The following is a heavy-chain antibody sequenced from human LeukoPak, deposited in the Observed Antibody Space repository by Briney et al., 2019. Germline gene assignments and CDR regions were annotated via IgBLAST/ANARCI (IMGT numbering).Heavy chain of an antibody. CDR3: ARGEYYDSSGYFLGVFDY. CDR1: GGSISSSSYY. D-gene: IGHD3-22*01. J-gene: IGHJ4*02. V-gene: IGHV4-39*07. Sequence: PSETLSLTCTVSGGSISSSSYYWGWIRQPPGKGLEWIGSIYYSGSTYYNPSLKSRVTISVDTSKNQFSLKLSSVTAADTAVYYCARGEYYDSSGYFLGVFDYWGQGTLVTVSS. CDR2: IYYSGST.